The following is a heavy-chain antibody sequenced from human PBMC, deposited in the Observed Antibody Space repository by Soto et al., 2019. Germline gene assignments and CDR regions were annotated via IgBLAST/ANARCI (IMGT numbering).Heavy chain of an antibody. V-gene: IGHV1-18*01. CDR3: ARDLRVGELLFRGNHWDF. CDR2: ISAYNGNT. D-gene: IGHD3-10*01. CDR1: GYTFARYG. Sequence: QVQLVQSGAEVKKPGASVKVACKASGYTFARYGIYWVRQAPGQGLEWMGWISAYNGNTSYAQTFRGRVTMTADTTTRTAYMVLRRLRSDDAAVYYCARDLRVGELLFRGNHWDFWGQGSPVSVSS. J-gene: IGHJ4*02.